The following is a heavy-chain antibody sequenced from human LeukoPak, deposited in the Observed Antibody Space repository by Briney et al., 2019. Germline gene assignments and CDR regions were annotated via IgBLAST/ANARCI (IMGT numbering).Heavy chain of an antibody. J-gene: IGHJ5*02. CDR1: GYTFTGYY. CDR3: ARGASVVVVAAHRSWNP. Sequence: ASVKVSCKASGYTFTGYYMHWVRQAPGQGPEWMGRINPNSGGTNYAQKFQGRVTMTRDTSISTAYMELSRLRSDDTAVYYCARGASVVVVAAHRSWNPWGQGTLVTVSS. D-gene: IGHD2-15*01. V-gene: IGHV1-2*06. CDR2: INPNSGGT.